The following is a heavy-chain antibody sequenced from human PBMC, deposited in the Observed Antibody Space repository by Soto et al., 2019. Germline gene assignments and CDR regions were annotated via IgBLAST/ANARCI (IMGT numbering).Heavy chain of an antibody. V-gene: IGHV4-39*01. CDR2: MLYSGLT. CDR1: GYSVSSSDYY. Sequence: PSETLSLTCSVSGYSVSSSDYYWAWIRQPPGKGLEWIGSMLYSGLTYYNPSFESRVAISVDTSKSQFSLNVTSVTAADTAVYFCARGRYCLTGRCFPNWFDSWGQGALVTVSS. J-gene: IGHJ5*01. CDR3: ARGRYCLTGRCFPNWFDS. D-gene: IGHD7-27*01.